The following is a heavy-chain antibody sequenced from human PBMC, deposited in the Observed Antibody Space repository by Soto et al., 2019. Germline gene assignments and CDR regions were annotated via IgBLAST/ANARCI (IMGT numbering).Heavy chain of an antibody. Sequence: PSETLSLTCVVSGGSITSYHWSWIRQFPGKGLEWIAYTAYTGNTNYNPSLKSRVTISMDTSKNQLSLKLTSMTAADTAIYYCARSSAGVFGIIIEGSNWLAPWGQGSLVTVSS. CDR1: GGSITSYH. CDR3: ARSSAGVFGIIIEGSNWLAP. V-gene: IGHV4-59*01. CDR2: TAYTGNT. D-gene: IGHD3-16*02. J-gene: IGHJ5*02.